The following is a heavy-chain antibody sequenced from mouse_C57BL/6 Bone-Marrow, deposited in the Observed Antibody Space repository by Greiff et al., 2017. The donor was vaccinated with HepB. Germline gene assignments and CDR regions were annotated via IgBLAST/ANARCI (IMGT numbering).Heavy chain of an antibody. J-gene: IGHJ3*01. CDR1: GFTFSSYA. D-gene: IGHD1-1*01. CDR2: ISDGGSYT. CDR3: ASDYYGSSLAWFAY. V-gene: IGHV5-4*03. Sequence: EVKLMESGGGLVKPGGSLKLSCAASGFTFSSYAMSWVRQTPEKRLEWVATISDGGSYTYYPDNVKGRFTISRDNAKNNLYMQMSHLKSEDTAMYYCASDYYGSSLAWFAYWGQGTLVTVSA.